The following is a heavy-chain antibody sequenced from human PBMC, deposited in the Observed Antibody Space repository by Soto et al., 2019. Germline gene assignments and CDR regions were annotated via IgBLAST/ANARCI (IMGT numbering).Heavy chain of an antibody. CDR3: ARDRGVRGVIITLYYYGMDV. J-gene: IGHJ6*02. Sequence: PGGSLRLSCAASGFTFSSYSMNWVRQAPGKGLEWVSSISSSSSYIYYADSVKGRFTISRDNAKNSLYLQMNSLRAEDTAVYYCARDRGVRGVIITLYYYGMDVWGQGTTVTVSS. CDR1: GFTFSSYS. V-gene: IGHV3-21*01. D-gene: IGHD3-10*01. CDR2: ISSSSSYI.